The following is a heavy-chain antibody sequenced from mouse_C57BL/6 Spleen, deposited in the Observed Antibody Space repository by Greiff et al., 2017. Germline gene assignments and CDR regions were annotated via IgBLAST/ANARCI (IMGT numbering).Heavy chain of an antibody. Sequence: VQLQESGPGLVQPSQSLSITCTVSGFSLTSYGVHWVRQSPGKGLEWLGVIWSGGSTDYNAAFISRLSISKDNSKSQVFFKMNSLQADDTAIYYCARNNYDYDDWFAYWGQGTLVTVSA. CDR1: GFSLTSYG. D-gene: IGHD2-4*01. CDR3: ARNNYDYDDWFAY. J-gene: IGHJ3*01. V-gene: IGHV2-2*01. CDR2: IWSGGST.